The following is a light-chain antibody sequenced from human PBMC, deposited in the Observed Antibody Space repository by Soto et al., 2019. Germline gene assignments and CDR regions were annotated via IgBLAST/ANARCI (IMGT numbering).Light chain of an antibody. CDR3: SSYTSSSTVV. Sequence: QLVLTQPASVSGSPGQSITISCTGTSSDVGGYDYVSWYQQHPGKAPKLMIYNVRNRPSGVSNLFSGSKAGNTASLTISGLQAEDEAAYYCSSYTSSSTVVFGGGTKLTVL. J-gene: IGLJ2*01. CDR2: NVR. V-gene: IGLV2-14*01. CDR1: SSDVGGYDY.